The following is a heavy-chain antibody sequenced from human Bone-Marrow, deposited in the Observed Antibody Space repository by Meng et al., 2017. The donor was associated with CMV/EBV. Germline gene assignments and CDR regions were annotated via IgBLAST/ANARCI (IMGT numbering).Heavy chain of an antibody. D-gene: IGHD3-10*01. Sequence: SVKVSCKASGYTFTSYYMHWVRQAPGQGLEWMGGIIPIFGTANYAQKFQGRVTITTDESTSTAYMELSSLRSEDTAVYYCARGAGYYYYYGTDVWGQGNTVNV. CDR1: GYTFTSYY. V-gene: IGHV1-69*05. CDR3: ARGAGYYYYYGTDV. CDR2: IIPIFGTA. J-gene: IGHJ6*02.